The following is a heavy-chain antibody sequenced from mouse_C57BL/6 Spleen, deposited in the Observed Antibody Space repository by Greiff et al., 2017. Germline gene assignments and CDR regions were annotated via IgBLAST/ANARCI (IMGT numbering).Heavy chain of an antibody. J-gene: IGHJ2*01. CDR1: GFTFSNYW. CDR2: IRLKSDNYAT. D-gene: IGHD3-1*01. CDR3: AGGYTFDD. Sequence: EVMLVESGGGLVQPGGSMKLSCVASGFTFSNYWMNWVRQSPEKGLEWVAQIRLKSDNYATHYAESVKGRFTISRDDSKSSVYLQMNNLRAEDTGIYYSAGGYTFDDGGQGTTLTVSS. V-gene: IGHV6-3*01.